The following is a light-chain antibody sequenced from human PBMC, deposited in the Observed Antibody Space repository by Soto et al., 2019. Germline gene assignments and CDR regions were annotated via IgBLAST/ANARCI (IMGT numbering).Light chain of an antibody. CDR3: QQFNNYPPFT. CDR1: QGISSA. J-gene: IGKJ3*01. V-gene: IGKV1D-13*01. CDR2: DAS. Sequence: AIQLTQSPSSLSASVGDRVTITCRASQGISSALAWYQQKPGKAPKLLIYDASSLESGVPSRFSGSGSGTDFTLTISSLQPEDFATYYCQQFNNYPPFTFGPGTKVDLE.